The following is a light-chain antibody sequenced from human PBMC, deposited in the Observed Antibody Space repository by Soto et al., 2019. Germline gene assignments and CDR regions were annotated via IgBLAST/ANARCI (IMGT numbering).Light chain of an antibody. CDR3: QHNFSAPGT. J-gene: IGKJ1*01. CDR2: VTS. Sequence: DIQMTQSPSSLSASVGDRVSVTCRTSQNITKFLNWYQEKPGKAPKVLIYVTSNLENGLPSRFSSGGSGTYFTISISSLHPEDFASYYCQHNFSAPGTFGQGTRVEVK. V-gene: IGKV1-39*01. CDR1: QNITKF.